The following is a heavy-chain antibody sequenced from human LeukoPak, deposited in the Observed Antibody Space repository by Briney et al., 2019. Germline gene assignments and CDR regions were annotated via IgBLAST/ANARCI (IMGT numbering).Heavy chain of an antibody. CDR3: ARHEYSSSWEVSLYYYYYMDV. Sequence: SETQSLTCTLSGGSISSSSYYWGWIRQPPGKGLEWNGRIYYSGSTYYHPTLKSRVTIPVDTSKNQFSLKLSSVTAADTAVYYCARHEYSSSWEVSLYYYYYMDVWGKGTTVTVSS. D-gene: IGHD6-13*01. CDR1: GGSISSSSYY. CDR2: IYYSGST. J-gene: IGHJ6*03. V-gene: IGHV4-39*07.